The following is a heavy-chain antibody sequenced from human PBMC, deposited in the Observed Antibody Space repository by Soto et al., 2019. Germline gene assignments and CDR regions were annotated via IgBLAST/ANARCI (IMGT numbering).Heavy chain of an antibody. CDR1: GFTFSSYS. CDR3: AREKSGADAWFFDL. V-gene: IGHV3-21*01. Sequence: EVQLVESGGGLVKPGGSLRLSCAASGFTFSSYSMNWVRQAPGKGLEWVSSISSTSAYIYYADSVRGRFTISRDNSKNSLSLQMNSLRAEDTAVYYCAREKSGADAWFFDLWGRGTLVAVSS. J-gene: IGHJ2*01. CDR2: ISSTSAYI. D-gene: IGHD1-26*01.